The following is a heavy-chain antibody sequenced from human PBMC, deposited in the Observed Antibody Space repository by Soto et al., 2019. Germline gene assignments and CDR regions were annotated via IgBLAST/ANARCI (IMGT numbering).Heavy chain of an antibody. Sequence: QLQLQESGPGLVKPSETLSLTCTVSGGSISSSSYYWGWIRQPPGKGLEWIGSIYYSGSTYYHPSLKSRVTSSVDTSKNQFSLKLSSVTAADTAVYYCARQMVQGRYGDYLYGAFDIWGQGTMVTVSS. V-gene: IGHV4-39*01. CDR3: ARQMVQGRYGDYLYGAFDI. CDR1: GGSISSSSYY. J-gene: IGHJ3*02. CDR2: IYYSGST. D-gene: IGHD4-17*01.